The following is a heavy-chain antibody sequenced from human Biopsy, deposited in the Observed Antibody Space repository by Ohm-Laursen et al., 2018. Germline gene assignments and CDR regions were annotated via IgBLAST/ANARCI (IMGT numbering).Heavy chain of an antibody. CDR1: GFIFSTYT. CDR2: ISSRSSDI. Sequence: GSLRLSCTASGFIFSTYTMNWVRQAPGEGPEWVSSISSRSSDIYYADSVKGRFTISRDNAKNSLFLHMNSLRAEDTAVYYCARDRRTSGWPYFDNWGQGALVIVSP. J-gene: IGHJ4*02. CDR3: ARDRRTSGWPYFDN. D-gene: IGHD6-19*01. V-gene: IGHV3-21*01.